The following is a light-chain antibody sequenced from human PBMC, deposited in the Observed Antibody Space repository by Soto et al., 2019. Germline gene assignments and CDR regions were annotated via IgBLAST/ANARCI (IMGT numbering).Light chain of an antibody. CDR1: QSVISSY. CDR3: KLYDSSHPYT. CDR2: YTS. Sequence: EIVLTQSPGTLSLSPGERATLSCRASQSVISSYLAWYQQKPGQAPRLLSYYTSIRATGIPDRFSGSGSGTDFTITISRLEPEDFAVYYCKLYDSSHPYTFGQGTKLEIK. V-gene: IGKV3-20*01. J-gene: IGKJ2*01.